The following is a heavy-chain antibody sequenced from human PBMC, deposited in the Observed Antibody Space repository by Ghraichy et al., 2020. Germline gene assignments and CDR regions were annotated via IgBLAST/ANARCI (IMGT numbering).Heavy chain of an antibody. CDR1: GGSISSYY. V-gene: IGHV4-59*08. D-gene: IGHD3-10*01. Sequence: SETLSLTCTVSGGSISSYYWSWIRQPPGKGLEWIGYIYYSGSTNYNPSLKSRVTISVDTSKNQFSLKLSSVTAADTAVYYCASLAYYYGSGSYYNDWGQGTLVTVSS. CDR2: IYYSGST. CDR3: ASLAYYYGSGSYYND. J-gene: IGHJ4*02.